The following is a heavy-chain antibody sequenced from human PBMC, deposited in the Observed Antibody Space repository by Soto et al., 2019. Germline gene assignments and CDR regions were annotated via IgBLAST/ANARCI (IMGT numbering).Heavy chain of an antibody. CDR1: GFTFSSYA. CDR3: AKDPAPGAPAAINGMDV. Sequence: HPGGSLRLSCAASGFTFSSYAMSWVRQAPGKGLEWVSAISGSGGSTYYADSVKGRFTISRDNSKNTLYLQMNSLRAEDTAVYYCAKDPAPGAPAAINGMDVWGQGTTVTVSS. V-gene: IGHV3-23*01. D-gene: IGHD2-2*01. J-gene: IGHJ6*02. CDR2: ISGSGGST.